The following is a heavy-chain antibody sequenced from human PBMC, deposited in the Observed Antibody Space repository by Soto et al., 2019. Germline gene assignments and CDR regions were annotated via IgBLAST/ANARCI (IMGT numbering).Heavy chain of an antibody. CDR2: IKSMTDGGTR. J-gene: IGHJ6*02. D-gene: IGHD2-2*01. V-gene: IGHV3-15*01. CDR3: TTHLADIVVMPATYGMDV. CDR1: GFTFSNAW. Sequence: EVQLVESGGGLVKPGGSLRLSCAASGFTFSNAWMTWVRQAPGKGLEWVGHIKSMTDGGTRNYAAPVKGRFTISRDDSKNTLYLQMNSLKTEDTAVYYCTTHLADIVVMPATYGMDVWGQGTTVAVSS.